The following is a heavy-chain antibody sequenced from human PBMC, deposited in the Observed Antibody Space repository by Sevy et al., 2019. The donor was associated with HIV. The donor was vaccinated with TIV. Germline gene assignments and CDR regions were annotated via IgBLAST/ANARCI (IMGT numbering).Heavy chain of an antibody. Sequence: SETLSLTYTVSGGSISSSSYYWGWIRQPPGKGLEWIGSIYYSGSTYYNPSLKSRVTISVDTSKNQFSLKLSSVTAADTAVYYCARGSYYYGSGSYSPPHYWGQGTLVTVSS. CDR3: ARGSYYYGSGSYSPPHY. CDR1: GGSISSSSYY. CDR2: IYYSGST. D-gene: IGHD3-10*01. V-gene: IGHV4-39*01. J-gene: IGHJ4*02.